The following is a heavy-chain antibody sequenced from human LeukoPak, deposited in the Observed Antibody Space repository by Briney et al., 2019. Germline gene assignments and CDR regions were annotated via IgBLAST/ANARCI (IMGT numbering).Heavy chain of an antibody. D-gene: IGHD2/OR15-2a*01. Sequence: ASVTVSCKASGYTVTDYYIHWVGQAPGQRLEWMGWINSNSGGTNYAQKFQGRVTMTRDTSISTAYIELSRLTSDDTAVYYCVRQISSYWGQGTLVTVSS. CDR2: INSNSGGT. V-gene: IGHV1-2*02. J-gene: IGHJ4*02. CDR1: GYTVTDYY. CDR3: VRQISSY.